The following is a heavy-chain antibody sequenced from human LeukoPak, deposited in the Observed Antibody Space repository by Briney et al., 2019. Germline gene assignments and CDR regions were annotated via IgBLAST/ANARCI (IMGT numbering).Heavy chain of an antibody. D-gene: IGHD2-21*02. CDR2: IYYSGST. CDR1: GGSISSYY. CDR3: ARARFNCGGDCHYYMDV. J-gene: IGHJ6*03. Sequence: PSETLSLTCTVSGGSISSYYWSWIRQPPGKGLEWIGYIYYSGSTNYNPSLKSRVTISVDTSKNQFSLKLSSVTAADTAVYYCARARFNCGGDCHYYMDVWGKGTTVTVSS. V-gene: IGHV4-59*01.